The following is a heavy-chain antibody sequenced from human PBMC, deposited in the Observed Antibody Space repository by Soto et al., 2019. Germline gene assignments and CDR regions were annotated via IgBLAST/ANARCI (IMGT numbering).Heavy chain of an antibody. CDR3: ARIGSGSYYKYGMDV. J-gene: IGHJ6*02. V-gene: IGHV4-59*08. Sequence: SEILCLSCIVAGGSINSHYWNWIRQAPGKGLEWIGYIHYSGSTDYNPSLKSRVTISVDTSKNQFSLRLSSVTAADTAVYYCARIGSGSYYKYGMDVWGQGTTVTVSS. CDR2: IHYSGST. D-gene: IGHD3-10*01. CDR1: GGSINSHY.